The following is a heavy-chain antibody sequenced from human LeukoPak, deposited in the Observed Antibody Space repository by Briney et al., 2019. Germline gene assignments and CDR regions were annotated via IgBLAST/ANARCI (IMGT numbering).Heavy chain of an antibody. V-gene: IGHV3-33*06. CDR1: GFTFSSYG. CDR2: IWYDGSNK. D-gene: IGHD3-3*01. J-gene: IGHJ4*02. Sequence: GGSLRLSCAASGFTFSSYGMHWVRQAPGKGLEWVAVIWYDGSNKYYADSVKGRFTISRDNSKNTLYLQMNSLGAEDTAVYYCAKVVSEEIWSGYWYWGQGTLVTVSS. CDR3: AKVVSEEIWSGYWY.